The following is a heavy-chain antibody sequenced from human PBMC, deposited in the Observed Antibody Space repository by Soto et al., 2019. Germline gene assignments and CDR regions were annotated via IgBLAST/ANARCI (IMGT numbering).Heavy chain of an antibody. CDR2: IYSGGST. J-gene: IGHJ4*02. V-gene: IGHV3-66*01. Sequence: GGSLRLSCAASGFTVSSNYMSWVRQAPGKGLEWVSVIYSGGSTYYADSVKGRFTISRDNSKNTLYLQMNSLRAEDTAVYYCAREGGKPMITFGGVIATHFDYWGQGTLVTVSS. CDR1: GFTVSSNY. D-gene: IGHD3-16*02. CDR3: AREGGKPMITFGGVIATHFDY.